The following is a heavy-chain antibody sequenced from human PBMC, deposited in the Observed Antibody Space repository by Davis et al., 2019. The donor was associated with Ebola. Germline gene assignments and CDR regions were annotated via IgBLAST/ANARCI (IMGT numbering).Heavy chain of an antibody. Sequence: SETLSLTCTVSGCPISTYYWSWIRQPPGKGLEWIGYIYYSGSTNYNPSLKSRVTISVDTSNNQFSLKLSSVTAADAAVYYCARGVRCSGGTCYSNNWFDPWGQGTLVTVSS. CDR3: ARGVRCSGGTCYSNNWFDP. CDR1: GCPISTYY. CDR2: IYYSGST. J-gene: IGHJ5*02. V-gene: IGHV4-59*08. D-gene: IGHD2-15*01.